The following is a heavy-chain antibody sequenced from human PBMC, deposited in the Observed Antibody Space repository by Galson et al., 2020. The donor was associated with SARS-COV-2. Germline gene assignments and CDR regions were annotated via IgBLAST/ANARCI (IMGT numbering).Heavy chain of an antibody. CDR1: GFSFSDYE. CDR2: ISSSGTNI. Sequence: GGSLRLSCAGSGFSFSDYEMNWVRHGPGKGLEWVSYISSSGTNIYYADSVKGRFTISRDNAKNSLYLQMTSLRAEDTAIYYCASPYLAAASFFGAFVIWGPGTMVTVSS. V-gene: IGHV3-48*03. D-gene: IGHD6-13*01. J-gene: IGHJ3*02. CDR3: ASPYLAAASFFGAFVI.